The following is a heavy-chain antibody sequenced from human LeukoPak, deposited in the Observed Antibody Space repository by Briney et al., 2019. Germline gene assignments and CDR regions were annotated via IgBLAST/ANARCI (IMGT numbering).Heavy chain of an antibody. D-gene: IGHD6-6*01. J-gene: IGHJ4*02. CDR3: ASIAARRQFDY. V-gene: IGHV1-69*05. Sequence: SVKVSCKASGGTFSSYAISWVRQAPGQGLEWMGGIIPIFGTANYAQKFQGRVTITTDESTSTAYMELSSLRSEDTAVYYCASIAARRQFDYWGQGTLATVSS. CDR1: GGTFSSYA. CDR2: IIPIFGTA.